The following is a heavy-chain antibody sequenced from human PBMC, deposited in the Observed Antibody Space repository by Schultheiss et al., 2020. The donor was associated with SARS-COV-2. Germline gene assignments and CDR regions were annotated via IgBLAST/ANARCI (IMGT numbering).Heavy chain of an antibody. V-gene: IGHV4-38-2*01. CDR2: INHSGST. J-gene: IGHJ4*02. CDR1: GYSISSGYY. D-gene: IGHD5-18*01. Sequence: SETLSLTCAVSGYSISSGYYWGWIRQPPGKGLEWIGEINHSGSTNYNPSLKSRVTISVDTSKNQFSLKLSSVTAADTAVYYCARFPGYSYGWYFDYWGQGTLVTVSS. CDR3: ARFPGYSYGWYFDY.